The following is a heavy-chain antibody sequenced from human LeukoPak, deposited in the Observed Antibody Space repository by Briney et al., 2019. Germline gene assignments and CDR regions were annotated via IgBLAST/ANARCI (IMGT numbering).Heavy chain of an antibody. J-gene: IGHJ4*02. CDR1: GFTFSTYN. V-gene: IGHV3-21*01. Sequence: PGGSLRLSCAASGFTFSTYNMNWVRQAPGKGLEWVSSISSSSTYIYYADSVKGRFTISRDNAKNSLYLQLNSLRAEDTAVYYCARVGPPGFFDYWGQGTLVTVSS. CDR2: ISSSSTYI. D-gene: IGHD3-9*01. CDR3: ARVGPPGFFDY.